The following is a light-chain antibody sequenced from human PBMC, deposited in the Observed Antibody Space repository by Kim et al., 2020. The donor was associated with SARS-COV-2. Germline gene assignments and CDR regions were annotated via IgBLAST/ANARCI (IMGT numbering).Light chain of an antibody. V-gene: IGLV8-61*01. CDR2: STH. CDR3: LLYVGSGSWV. J-gene: IGLJ3*02. Sequence: GGPVTLARDLPAGSVSPSNYPNAYQHTPGQAPRTFIYSTHPRSSGVPDRFSGSILGNQATLTITGAQADDECDYYCLLYVGSGSWVFGGGTQLTVL. CDR1: AGSVSPSNY.